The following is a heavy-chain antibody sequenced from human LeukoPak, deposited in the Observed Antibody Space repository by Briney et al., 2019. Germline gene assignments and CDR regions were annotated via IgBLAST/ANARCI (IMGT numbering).Heavy chain of an antibody. V-gene: IGHV1-2*02. D-gene: IGHD3-9*01. CDR1: GYTFTGYY. CDR3: ARAARPYYDILTGSNWFDP. J-gene: IGHJ5*02. CDR2: INPNSGGT. Sequence: ASVKVSCEASGYTFTGYYMHWVRQAPGQGLEWMGWINPNSGGTNYAQKFQGRVTMTRDTSISTAYMELSRLRSDDTAVYYCARAARPYYDILTGSNWFDPWGQGTLVTVSS.